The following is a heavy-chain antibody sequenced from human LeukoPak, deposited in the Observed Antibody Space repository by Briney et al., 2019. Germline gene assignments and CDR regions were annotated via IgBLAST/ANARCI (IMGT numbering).Heavy chain of an antibody. V-gene: IGHV1-18*01. CDR1: GYTFTSYG. D-gene: IGHD6-13*01. CDR2: INPSGGST. CDR3: ARDAPLSSSWFGY. Sequence: ASVKVSCKTSGYTFTSYGISWVRQAPGQGLEWMGIINPSGGSTSYAQKLQGRVTMTTDTSTSTAYMELRSLRSDDTAVYYCARDAPLSSSWFGYWGQGTLVTVSS. J-gene: IGHJ5*01.